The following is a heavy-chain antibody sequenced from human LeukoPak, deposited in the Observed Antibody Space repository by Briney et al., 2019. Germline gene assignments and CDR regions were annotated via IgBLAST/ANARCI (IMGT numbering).Heavy chain of an antibody. J-gene: IGHJ6*03. CDR3: ATMEFCTNAVCFYNYYYSMDV. V-gene: IGHV5-51*01. CDR1: GYSFTSYW. CDR2: IYPDDSDT. D-gene: IGHD2-8*01. Sequence: GESLKISCKGSGYSFTSYWIGWVRQMPGKGLEWMGIIYPDDSDTKYSPSFQGQATISADKSISTAYLQWSSLKASDTAMYYCATMEFCTNAVCFYNYYYSMDVWGRGTTVTVSS.